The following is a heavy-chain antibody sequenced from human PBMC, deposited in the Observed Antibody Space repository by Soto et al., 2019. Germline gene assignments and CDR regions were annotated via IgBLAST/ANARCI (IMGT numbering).Heavy chain of an antibody. CDR3: VARKWGYYDSSGSMNAFDI. CDR1: GGTFSSYA. CDR2: IIPIFGTA. D-gene: IGHD3-22*01. V-gene: IGHV1-69*13. Sequence: GASVKVSCKASGGTFSSYAISWVRQAPGQGLEWMGGIIPIFGTANYAQKFQGRVTITADESTSTAYMELSSLRSEDTAVYYCVARKWGYYDSSGSMNAFDIWGQGTMVTVSS. J-gene: IGHJ3*02.